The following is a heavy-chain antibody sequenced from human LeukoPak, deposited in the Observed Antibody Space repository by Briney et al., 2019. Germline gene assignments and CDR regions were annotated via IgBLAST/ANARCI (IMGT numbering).Heavy chain of an antibody. CDR3: AKDFNQYGDD. CDR1: GFTFSSYA. CDR2: IGGSGVST. D-gene: IGHD4-17*01. Sequence: PGGSLILSCVCSGFTFSSYAMIWVRQAPGKGLEWVSGIGGSGVSTYYADSVKGRFTISRDNSKNTQYLQMNSLRAEDTAVYYCAKDFNQYGDDWGQGTLVTVSS. J-gene: IGHJ4*02. V-gene: IGHV3-23*01.